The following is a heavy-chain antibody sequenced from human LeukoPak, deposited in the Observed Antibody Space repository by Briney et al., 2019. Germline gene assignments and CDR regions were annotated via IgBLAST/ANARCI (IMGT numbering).Heavy chain of an antibody. V-gene: IGHV6-1*01. D-gene: IGHD2-15*01. CDR1: GDSVSSNSAA. Sequence: QTLSLTCAISGDSVSSNSAAWDWIRPSPSRGLEWLVRTYYRSKWYNDYAVSVKSRITINPDTSKNQFSLQLNSVTPEYTAVYYCARDKATGCSGGSCYSDYFDYWGQGTLVTVSS. J-gene: IGHJ4*02. CDR2: TYYRSKWYN. CDR3: ARDKATGCSGGSCYSDYFDY.